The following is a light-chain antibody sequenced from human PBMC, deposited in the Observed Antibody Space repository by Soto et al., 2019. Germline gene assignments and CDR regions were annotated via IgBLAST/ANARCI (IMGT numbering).Light chain of an antibody. V-gene: IGKV4-1*01. CDR2: SAS. Sequence: DIVMTQSPDSLAVSLGERATINCKSSQSVLYSSTNKNYLAWYQQKQGQPPKLLIYSASTRESGVPDRFSGSRAETDFTLTISSLQAEDVAVYYCQQSYSSPLTFGGGTKVEIK. J-gene: IGKJ4*01. CDR1: QSVLYSSTNKNY. CDR3: QQSYSSPLT.